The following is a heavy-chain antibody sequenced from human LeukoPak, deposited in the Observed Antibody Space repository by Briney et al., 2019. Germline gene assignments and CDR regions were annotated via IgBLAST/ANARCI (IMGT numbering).Heavy chain of an antibody. Sequence: ASVKVSCKASGYTFTSYGISWVRQAPGQGLEWMGWISAYNGNTNYAQKFQGRVTMTRDTSTSTVYMELSSLRSEDTAVYYCARDFGSGSSWCVHCFDPWGQGTLVTVSS. CDR3: ARDFGSGSSWCVHCFDP. J-gene: IGHJ5*02. CDR1: GYTFTSYG. D-gene: IGHD6-13*01. CDR2: ISAYNGNT. V-gene: IGHV1-18*01.